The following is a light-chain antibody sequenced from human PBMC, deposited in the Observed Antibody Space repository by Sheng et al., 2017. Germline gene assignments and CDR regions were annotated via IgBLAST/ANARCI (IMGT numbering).Light chain of an antibody. Sequence: EIVMTQSPATLSVSPGERATLSCRASQSVSSNLAWYQQKPGQAPRLLIYGTSTRATGIPARFSGSGSGTEFTLTIGSLQSEDFAVYYCQQYNNWPPAFGQGTNGG. J-gene: IGKJ1*01. V-gene: IGKV3-15*01. CDR1: QSVSSN. CDR2: GTS. CDR3: QQYNNWPPA.